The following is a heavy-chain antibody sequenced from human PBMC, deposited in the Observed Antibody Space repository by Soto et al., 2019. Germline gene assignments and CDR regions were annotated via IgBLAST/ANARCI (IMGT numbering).Heavy chain of an antibody. D-gene: IGHD2-2*01. CDR3: ASTRLTPLDY. J-gene: IGHJ4*02. CDR2: IWYDGSNT. CDR1: EFAFISDG. V-gene: IGHV3-33*03. Sequence: GGSDRQCVAASEFAFISDGRHWVHQAPGKGLEWVALIWYDGSNTNYADSVKDRFTISRDNTKNTLYLQMNSLRAEDTDVYYYASTRLTPLDYWGLGTLVTVS.